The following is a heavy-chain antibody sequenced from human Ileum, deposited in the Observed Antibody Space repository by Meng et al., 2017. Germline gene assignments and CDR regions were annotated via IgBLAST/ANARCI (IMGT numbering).Heavy chain of an antibody. CDR3: VKEWRNGYYTWFDP. D-gene: IGHD3-3*01. CDR2: LYSGEDA. Sequence: EVQLGESGGGLIQPGGFLRLSFVVSGFDVSKNYLSWVRQAPGRGLEWVSILYSGEDAYYADSVKGRFTISRDNSQNTLYLQMNNLRVEDTAVYFCVKEWRNGYYTWFDPWGQGTLVTVSS. CDR1: GFDVSKNY. J-gene: IGHJ5*01. V-gene: IGHV3-53*01.